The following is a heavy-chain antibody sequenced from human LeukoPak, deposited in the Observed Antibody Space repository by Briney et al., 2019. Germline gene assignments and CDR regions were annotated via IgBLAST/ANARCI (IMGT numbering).Heavy chain of an antibody. CDR2: ISGDGSRT. CDR1: GFALSTYW. V-gene: IGHV3-74*01. J-gene: IGHJ4*02. Sequence: GGSLRLSCVASGFALSTYWMDWVRQAPGKGPVWILHISGDGSRTSYADSVKGRFTIFRDNAKNTLYLQMNSLRAEDTAVYYCGRNRGYDALDYWGQGTLVTVSS. D-gene: IGHD5-12*01. CDR3: GRNRGYDALDY.